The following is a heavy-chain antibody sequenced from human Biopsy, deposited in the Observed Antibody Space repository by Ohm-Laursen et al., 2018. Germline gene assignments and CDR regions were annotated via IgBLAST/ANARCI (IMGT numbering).Heavy chain of an antibody. CDR2: ISPKSGGT. D-gene: IGHD6-19*01. Sequence: VASVKVSCKASGFSFTCYYIHWVRQAPGQGLEWMGWISPKSGGTNYAQKFQGNITMTKNTSMSTAYMEMSRLRSDDTAVYYCALQSVAQMKNFDYWGQGTLVTVSS. V-gene: IGHV1-2*02. CDR3: ALQSVAQMKNFDY. J-gene: IGHJ4*02. CDR1: GFSFTCYY.